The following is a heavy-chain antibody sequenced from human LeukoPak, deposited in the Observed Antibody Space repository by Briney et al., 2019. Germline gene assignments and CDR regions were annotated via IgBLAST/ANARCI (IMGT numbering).Heavy chain of an antibody. CDR1: GYSISSGYY. Sequence: SETLSLTCTVSGYSISSGYYWGWIRQPPGKRLEWIGSIYPSGSTFYNPSLKSRVTMSADTSRNQFSLKLNSMTAADTAVYYCASLNDILTGYYTDWGQGTLVTVSS. J-gene: IGHJ4*02. D-gene: IGHD3-9*01. V-gene: IGHV4-38-2*02. CDR3: ASLNDILTGYYTD. CDR2: IYPSGST.